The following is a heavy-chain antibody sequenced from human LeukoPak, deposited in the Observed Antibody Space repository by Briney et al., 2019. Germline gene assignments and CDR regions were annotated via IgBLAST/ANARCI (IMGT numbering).Heavy chain of an antibody. CDR2: IKQDGSER. CDR3: ARGGASNIKQILWWRRWAFDI. J-gene: IGHJ3*02. CDR1: GFSMSVYW. Sequence: GGSLRLSCEASGFSMSVYWMSWVRQAPGKGLEWVGNIKQDGSERNYVDSVKGRFTISRDNAKKSLYLQMNSLRAEDTAVYYCARGGASNIKQILWWRRWAFDIWGQGTMVTVSS. D-gene: IGHD2-21*01. V-gene: IGHV3-7*01.